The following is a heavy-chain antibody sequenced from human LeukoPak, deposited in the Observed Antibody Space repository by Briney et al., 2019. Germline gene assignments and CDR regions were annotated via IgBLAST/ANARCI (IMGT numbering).Heavy chain of an antibody. CDR2: ISSNGGGT. CDR3: AKHYGSGTYYNYLDY. J-gene: IGHJ4*02. Sequence: PGGSLRLSYAASGFTFSSYAMSWVRRAPGKGLEWVSAISSNGGGTFYADSVKGQFTISRDNSQNTLYLQMNSLRAEDTAIYYCAKHYGSGTYYNYLDYWGQGTLVTVSS. V-gene: IGHV3-23*01. D-gene: IGHD3-10*01. CDR1: GFTFSSYA.